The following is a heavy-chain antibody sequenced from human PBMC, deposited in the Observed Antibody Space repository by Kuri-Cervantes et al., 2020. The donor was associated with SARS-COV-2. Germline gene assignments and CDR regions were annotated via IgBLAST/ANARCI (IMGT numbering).Heavy chain of an antibody. CDR1: GFTFSSYS. CDR3: ARHNRNIVLMVYDYGVDV. D-gene: IGHD2-8*01. J-gene: IGHJ6*02. Sequence: GESLKISCAASGFTFSSYSMNWVRQAPGKGLEWVAVISYDGSNKYYADSVKGRFAISRDNSKNTLYLQMDSLRAEDTAVYYCARHNRNIVLMVYDYGVDVWGQGTTVTVSS. V-gene: IGHV3-30*03. CDR2: ISYDGSNK.